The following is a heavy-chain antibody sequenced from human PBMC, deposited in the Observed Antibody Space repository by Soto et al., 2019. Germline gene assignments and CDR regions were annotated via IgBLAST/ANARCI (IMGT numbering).Heavy chain of an antibody. D-gene: IGHD6-6*01. CDR2: IDPSDSYT. CDR1: GYSFTSYW. J-gene: IGHJ2*01. Sequence: PGESLKISCKGSGYSFTSYWISWVRQMPGKGLEWMGRIDPSDSYTNYSPSFQGHVTISADKSISTAYLQWSSLKASDTAMYYCAGPAQLERWYFDLWGRGTLVTVSS. V-gene: IGHV5-10-1*01. CDR3: AGPAQLERWYFDL.